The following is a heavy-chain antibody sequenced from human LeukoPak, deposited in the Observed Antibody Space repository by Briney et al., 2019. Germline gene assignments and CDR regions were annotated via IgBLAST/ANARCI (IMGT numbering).Heavy chain of an antibody. CDR3: AREVGSNQNFDC. CDR1: GASISSTAHY. V-gene: IGHV4-31*03. CDR2: IYYSGST. D-gene: IGHD1-26*01. J-gene: IGHJ4*02. Sequence: SETLSLTCTVSGASISSTAHYWAWIRQSPGKGLEWIGYIYYSGSTYYNPSLKSRVTISVDTSKNQFSLKLSSVTAADTAVYYCAREVGSNQNFDCWGQGTLVTVSS.